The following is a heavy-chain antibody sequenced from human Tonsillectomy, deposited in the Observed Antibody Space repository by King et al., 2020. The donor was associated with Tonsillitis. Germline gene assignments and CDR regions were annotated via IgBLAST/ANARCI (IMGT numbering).Heavy chain of an antibody. V-gene: IGHV3-49*03. CDR2: IRSKAYGGTT. CDR3: TTVVVIPSYTFDY. CDR1: GFTFGDYA. J-gene: IGHJ4*02. D-gene: IGHD3-22*01. Sequence: VQLVESGGGLVQPGRSLRLSCTASGFTFGDYAMSWFRQAPGKGLEWVGFIRSKAYGGTTEYAASVKGRFTISRDDSKSIAYLQMNSLKTEDTAVYYCTTVVVIPSYTFDYWGQGTLVTVSS.